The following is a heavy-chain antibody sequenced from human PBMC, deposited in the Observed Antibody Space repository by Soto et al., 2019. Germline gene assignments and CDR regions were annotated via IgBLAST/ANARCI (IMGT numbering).Heavy chain of an antibody. Sequence: QVQLVQSGAEVKKPGASVKVSCKASGDTLTTYHFHWVRQAPGQGLEWMGIINPSDGSTSYAEKLQGRVTMTADTSTSTVYMELSSLRSVDTAVYYCARDAVVGKTTRGHLDSWGQGTLVTVSS. CDR2: INPSDGST. CDR3: ARDAVVGKTTRGHLDS. CDR1: GDTLTTYH. J-gene: IGHJ4*02. V-gene: IGHV1-46*01. D-gene: IGHD2-15*01.